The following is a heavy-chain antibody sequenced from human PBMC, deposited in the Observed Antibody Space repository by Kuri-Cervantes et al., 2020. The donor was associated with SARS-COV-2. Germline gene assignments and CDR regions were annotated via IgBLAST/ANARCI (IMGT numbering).Heavy chain of an antibody. CDR2: IYHSGST. V-gene: IGHV4-38-2*01. Sequence: GSLRLSCAVSGYSISSGYYWGWIRQPPGKGLEWIGSIYHSGSTYYNPSLKSRVTISVDTSKNQFSLKLSSVTAADTAVYYCARGSSGNIVVVVAAYNWFDPWGQGTLVTVSS. CDR1: GYSISSGYY. D-gene: IGHD2-15*01. CDR3: ARGSSGNIVVVVAAYNWFDP. J-gene: IGHJ5*02.